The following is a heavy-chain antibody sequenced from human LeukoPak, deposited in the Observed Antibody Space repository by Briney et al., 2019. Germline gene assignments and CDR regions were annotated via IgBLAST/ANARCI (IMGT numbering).Heavy chain of an antibody. Sequence: SETLSLTCTVSGGSIRSSYYYWGWIRQPPGKGLEWIGSIYDSGSTNYDPSLKSRLTISVDKSKNQFSLKLSSVTAADAAVYYCARRVGYYYDRSGYLDYWGQGTLVTVSS. CDR2: IYDSGST. D-gene: IGHD3-22*01. CDR3: ARRVGYYYDRSGYLDY. V-gene: IGHV4-39*07. J-gene: IGHJ4*02. CDR1: GGSIRSSYYY.